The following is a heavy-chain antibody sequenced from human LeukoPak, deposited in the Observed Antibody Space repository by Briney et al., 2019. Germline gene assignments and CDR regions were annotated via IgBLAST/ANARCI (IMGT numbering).Heavy chain of an antibody. D-gene: IGHD3-3*01. CDR1: GYTFTGYY. CDR2: INPNSGGT. J-gene: IGHJ4*02. CDR3: ARVSNYDFWSGPIDY. V-gene: IGHV1-2*02. Sequence: ASVKVSCKASGYTFTGYYMHWVRQAPGQGLEWMGWINPNSGGTNYAQKFQGRVTMTRDTSISTAYMELSRLRSDDTAVYYCARVSNYDFWSGPIDYWGQGTLVTVSS.